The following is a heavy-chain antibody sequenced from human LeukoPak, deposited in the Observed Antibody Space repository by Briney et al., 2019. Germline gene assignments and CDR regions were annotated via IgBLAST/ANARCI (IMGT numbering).Heavy chain of an antibody. J-gene: IGHJ3*02. V-gene: IGHV1-69*06. CDR1: GGTFSSYA. Sequence: SVNVSCKASGGTFSSYAISWVRQAPGQGLEWMGGIIPIFGTANYAQKFQGRVTITADKSTTTAYIELSSLRSEDTAVYYCARDKDYGGNLYAFDIWGQGTMVTVSS. CDR2: IIPIFGTA. CDR3: ARDKDYGGNLYAFDI. D-gene: IGHD4-23*01.